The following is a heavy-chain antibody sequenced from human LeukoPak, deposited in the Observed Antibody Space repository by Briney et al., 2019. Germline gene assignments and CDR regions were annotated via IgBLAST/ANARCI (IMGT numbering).Heavy chain of an antibody. CDR1: GFTVSVDW. CDR3: ARDGNPIYSSGCVYMDV. J-gene: IGHJ6*03. V-gene: IGHV3-74*01. D-gene: IGHD6-25*01. CDR2: MNSTGSST. Sequence: GGSLRLAWAASGFTVSVDWMHWVRQAPGEGRVWFSHMNSTGSSTTYADSVKGRFTTSRDNAKNTLYLQMNSLRAEDTAVYYCARDGNPIYSSGCVYMDVWGQGTTVTISS.